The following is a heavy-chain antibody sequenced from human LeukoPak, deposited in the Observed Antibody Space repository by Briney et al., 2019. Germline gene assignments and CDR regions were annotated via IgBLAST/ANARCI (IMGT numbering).Heavy chain of an antibody. Sequence: TSETLSLTCTVSGASISSINYYWGWIRQPPGKGLECIGSIYYSGSIYYNPSLKSRVTISVDTPKNQFSLKLSSVTAADTAVYYCARALSSDYSNEYYYYYMDVWGKGTTVTVSS. CDR1: GASISSINYY. J-gene: IGHJ6*03. D-gene: IGHD4-11*01. V-gene: IGHV4-39*07. CDR3: ARALSSDYSNEYYYYYMDV. CDR2: IYYSGSI.